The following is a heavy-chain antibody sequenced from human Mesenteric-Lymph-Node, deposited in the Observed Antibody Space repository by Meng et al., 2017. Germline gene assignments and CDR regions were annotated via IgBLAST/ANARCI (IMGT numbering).Heavy chain of an antibody. Sequence: QVQLKQWGAEVLKPAETLSLTGAVYGGSLSGYYWSWSRQPPGKGLEWMGEVYHNGVTKYSPSLRSRVVISIDTSKNQFSLNLRSVSAADTAMYYCARGGATPMIIKYWGPGTLVTVSS. CDR2: VYHNGVT. CDR3: ARGGATPMIIKY. CDR1: GGSLSGYY. V-gene: IGHV4-34*02. J-gene: IGHJ4*02. D-gene: IGHD3-10*01.